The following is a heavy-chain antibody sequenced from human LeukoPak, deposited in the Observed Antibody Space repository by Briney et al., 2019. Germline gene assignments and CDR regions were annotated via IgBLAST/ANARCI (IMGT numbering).Heavy chain of an antibody. D-gene: IGHD1/OR15-1a*01. CDR2: ISSSSSYI. CDR1: GFTFSSYS. CDR3: ARDQEQDYYYGMDV. V-gene: IGHV3-21*01. Sequence: GGSLRLSCAASGFTFSSYSMNWVRQAPGKGLEWVSSISSSSSYIYYADSVKGRFTISRDNAKNSLYLQMNSLRAEDTAVYYCARDQEQDYYYGMDVWGQGTTVTVSS. J-gene: IGHJ6*02.